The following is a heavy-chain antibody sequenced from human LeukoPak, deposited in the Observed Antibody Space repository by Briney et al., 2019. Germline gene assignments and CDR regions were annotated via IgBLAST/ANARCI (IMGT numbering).Heavy chain of an antibody. Sequence: PGGSLRLSCAASGFTFSSYAMNWVRQAPGKGLEWVSYISSSGSTIYYADSVKGRFTISRDNAKNSLYLQMNSLRAEDTAVYYCGRDLPTVTSIDYWGQGTLVTVSS. CDR1: GFTFSSYA. J-gene: IGHJ4*02. D-gene: IGHD4-17*01. V-gene: IGHV3-48*04. CDR3: GRDLPTVTSIDY. CDR2: ISSSGSTI.